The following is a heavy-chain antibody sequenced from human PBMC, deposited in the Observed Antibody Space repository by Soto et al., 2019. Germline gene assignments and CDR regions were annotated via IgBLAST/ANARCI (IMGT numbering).Heavy chain of an antibody. D-gene: IGHD3-10*01. CDR1: GFTFSSYS. CDR3: ARVGLLWFGDAFDI. CDR2: ISSSSSYI. J-gene: IGHJ3*02. V-gene: IGHV3-21*01. Sequence: EVQLVESGGGLVKPGGSLRLSCAASGFTFSSYSMNWVRQAPGKALEWVSSISSSSSYIYYADSVKGRFTISRDNAKNSLYLQMNSLRAEDTAVYYCARVGLLWFGDAFDIWGQGTMVTVSS.